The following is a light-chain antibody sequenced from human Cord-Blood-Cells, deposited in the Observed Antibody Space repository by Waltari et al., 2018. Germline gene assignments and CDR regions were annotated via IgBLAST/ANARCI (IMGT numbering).Light chain of an antibody. CDR1: SSDVGSHNL. J-gene: IGLJ1*01. CDR3: CSYAGSSTYV. Sequence: QSALTQPASVSGSPGQSITISCTGTSSDVGSHNLVSWYQQPPAKAPKPMIYEGSKPPSGVSNRFSGSKSGNTASLTISGLQAEDEADYYCCSYAGSSTYVFGTGTKVTVL. V-gene: IGLV2-23*01. CDR2: EGS.